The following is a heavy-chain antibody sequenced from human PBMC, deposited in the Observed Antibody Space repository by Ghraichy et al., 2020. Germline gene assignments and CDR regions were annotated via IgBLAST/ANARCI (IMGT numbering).Heavy chain of an antibody. V-gene: IGHV3-21*01. D-gene: IGHD3-22*01. Sequence: GEPLNISCAASGFTFSSYSMNWVRQAPGKGLEWVSSISSSSSYIYYADSVKGRFTISRDNAKNSLYLQMNSLRAEDTAVYYCARNEGYDSSGYYYTTGYWGQGTLVTVSS. CDR1: GFTFSSYS. CDR2: ISSSSSYI. CDR3: ARNEGYDSSGYYYTTGY. J-gene: IGHJ4*02.